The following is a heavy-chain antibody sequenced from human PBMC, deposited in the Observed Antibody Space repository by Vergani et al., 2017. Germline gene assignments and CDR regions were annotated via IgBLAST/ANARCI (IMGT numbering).Heavy chain of an antibody. V-gene: IGHV3-23*01. CDR2: ISGSGGNT. J-gene: IGHJ4*02. D-gene: IGHD2-15*01. CDR1: GFTFSSYA. CDR3: ARLSYETTPYLQGGYDC. Sequence: EVQLLESGGNLIQPGGSLRLSCGASGFTFSSYAMTWVRLAAGKGLQWVSAISGSGGNTFYTESVKGRFTISRDNSKDTLYLPMNSLRVEDTAIYYCARLSYETTPYLQGGYDCWGQGTLVSVSS.